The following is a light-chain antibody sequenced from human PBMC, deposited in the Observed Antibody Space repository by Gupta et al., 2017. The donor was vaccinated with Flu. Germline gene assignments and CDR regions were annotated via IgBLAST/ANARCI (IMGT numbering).Light chain of an antibody. V-gene: IGKV3-11*01. Sequence: SPVTLSMSQGERATLSCRDSQSVSNSLAWYQQKPGQAPRLIIYDISHRAIGVSARFSGSGYGKDFTLTSSSRETEDFAVYYWQQRSNLQTFGQGTKVEMK. CDR2: DIS. CDR3: QQRSNLQT. CDR1: QSVSNS. J-gene: IGKJ1*01.